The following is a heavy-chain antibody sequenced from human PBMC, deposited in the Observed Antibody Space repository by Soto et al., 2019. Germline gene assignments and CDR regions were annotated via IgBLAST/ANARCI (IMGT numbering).Heavy chain of an antibody. V-gene: IGHV3-9*01. D-gene: IGHD3-22*01. CDR2: INWNSGIT. CDR1: GFTFEDHA. J-gene: IGHJ5*02. CDR3: AKGRGALTVVSNWFDP. Sequence: ELQLVESGGGLVQPGRSLRLSCAAIGFTFEDHAMHWIRQVPGKGLEWVAGINWNSGITGYADSVKGRFTISRDNANNSLHLEMNSLKSEDTALYYCAKGRGALTVVSNWFDPWGQGTLVTVSS.